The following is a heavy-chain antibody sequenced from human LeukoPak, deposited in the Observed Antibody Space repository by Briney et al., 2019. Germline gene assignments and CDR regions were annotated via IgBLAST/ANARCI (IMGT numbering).Heavy chain of an antibody. Sequence: SETLPLTCTVSGGSISSYYWSWIRQPPGKGLEWIGYIYYSGSTNYNPSLKSRVTISVDTSKNQFSLKLSSVTAADTAVYYCARGRVSSRGFDGGMDVWGQGTTVTVS. D-gene: IGHD3-22*01. V-gene: IGHV4-59*01. CDR1: GGSISSYY. CDR3: ARGRVSSRGFDGGMDV. J-gene: IGHJ6*02. CDR2: IYYSGST.